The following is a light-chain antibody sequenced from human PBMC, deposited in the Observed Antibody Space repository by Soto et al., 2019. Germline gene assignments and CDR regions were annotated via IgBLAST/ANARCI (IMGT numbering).Light chain of an antibody. V-gene: IGLV1-40*01. Sequence: QSVLTQPPSVSEAPGQRVTISCTGSSSNIGAGYEAHWYQQVPGTAPKLLIYENNNRPSGVPDRFSGSKSGTSAPLAITGLQAEDEADYYCQSYDSSLSGYVFGTGTKLTVL. CDR2: ENN. CDR1: SSNIGAGYE. CDR3: QSYDSSLSGYV. J-gene: IGLJ1*01.